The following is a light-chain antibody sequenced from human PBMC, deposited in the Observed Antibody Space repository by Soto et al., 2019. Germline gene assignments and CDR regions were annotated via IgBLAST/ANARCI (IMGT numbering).Light chain of an antibody. CDR1: QSISRW. J-gene: IGKJ1*01. CDR3: KPSTSYQWT. Sequence: IQLTQSPSTLSPPLGDRRNITCRASQSISRWLAWYQKKPGKDTKILIYEAYRLESGVTSRISGSGSGTEFTLTISSLQPDDFATYYCKPSTSYQWTFGTGTQVDIK. V-gene: IGKV1-5*03. CDR2: EAY.